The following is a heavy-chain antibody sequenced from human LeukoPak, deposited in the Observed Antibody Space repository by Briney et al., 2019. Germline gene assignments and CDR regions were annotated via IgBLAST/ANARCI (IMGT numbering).Heavy chain of an antibody. CDR2: INHSGST. CDR3: ARHSIPGIAVAGTSLY. D-gene: IGHD6-19*01. CDR1: GGSFSGYY. J-gene: IGHJ4*02. Sequence: SETLSLTCAVYGGSFSGYYWSWIRQPPGKGLEWIGEINHSGSTNYNPSLKSRVTISVDTSKNQFSLKLSSVTAADTAVYYCARHSIPGIAVAGTSLYWGQGTLVTVSS. V-gene: IGHV4-34*01.